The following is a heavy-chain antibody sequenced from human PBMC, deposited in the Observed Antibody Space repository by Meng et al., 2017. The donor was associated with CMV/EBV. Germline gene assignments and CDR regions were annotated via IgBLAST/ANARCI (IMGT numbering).Heavy chain of an antibody. D-gene: IGHD6-6*01. V-gene: IGHV4-59*01. CDR1: GGSISSYY. CDR3: ARAYSSSCRVDY. CDR2: IYYSGST. J-gene: IGHJ4*02. Sequence: GSLRLSCTVSGGSISSYYWNWIRQPPGKGLEWIGYIYYSGSTDYNPSLKSRVTISVDTSKNQFSLKLSSVTAADTAVYYCARAYSSSCRVDYWGQGTLVTVXS.